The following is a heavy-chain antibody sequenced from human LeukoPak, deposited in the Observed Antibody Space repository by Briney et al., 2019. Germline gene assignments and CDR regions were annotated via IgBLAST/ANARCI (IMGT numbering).Heavy chain of an antibody. CDR2: INHSGST. V-gene: IGHV4-38-2*02. J-gene: IGHJ4*02. CDR1: GYSISSGFY. Sequence: SETLSLTCTVSGYSISSGFYWSWIRQPPGKGLEWIGEINHSGSTNYNPSLKSRVTISVDTSKNQFSLKLSSVTAADTAVYYCARHAGRLRFRAHFDYWGQGTLVTVSS. CDR3: ARHAGRLRFRAHFDY. D-gene: IGHD5-12*01.